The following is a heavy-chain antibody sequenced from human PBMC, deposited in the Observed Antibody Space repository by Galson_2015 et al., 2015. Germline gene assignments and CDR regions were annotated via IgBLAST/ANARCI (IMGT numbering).Heavy chain of an antibody. CDR2: ISWNNGSI. V-gene: IGHV3-9*01. CDR1: GFTFDDYA. CDR3: AKDVGVGVSSGYYYDYYYYGMDV. D-gene: IGHD3-22*01. J-gene: IGHJ6*02. Sequence: SLRLSCAASGFTFDDYAMHWVRQAPGKGLEWVSGISWNNGSIGYADSVKGRFTISRDNAKNSLYLQMNSLRAEDTALYYCAKDVGVGVSSGYYYDYYYYGMDVWGQGTTVTVSS.